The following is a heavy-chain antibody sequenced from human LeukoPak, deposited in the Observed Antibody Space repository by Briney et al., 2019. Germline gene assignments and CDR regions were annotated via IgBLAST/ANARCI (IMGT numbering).Heavy chain of an antibody. CDR2: INSGGSKS. V-gene: IGHV3-74*01. D-gene: IGHD5-12*01. Sequence: GGSLRLWCEASGLTFTNYWMYWVRQATGTGLVWVSRINSGGSKSNYADSVNGRFTISRDNAKNALYLQMNRLRAEDTAMYYCARPSRGYDGFDIWGQGTMVTVSS. CDR1: GLTFTNYW. CDR3: ARPSRGYDGFDI. J-gene: IGHJ3*02.